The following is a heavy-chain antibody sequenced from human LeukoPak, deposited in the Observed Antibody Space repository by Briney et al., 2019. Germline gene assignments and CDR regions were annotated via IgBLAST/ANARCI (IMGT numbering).Heavy chain of an antibody. Sequence: ASVKVSCKASGYTFTSYGISWVRQAPGQGLEWMGWISAYNGNTNYAQKVQGRVTMTTDTSTSTAYMELRSLRSDDTAVYYCARGPDCSGGSCYSSYFDYWGQGTLVTASS. CDR2: ISAYNGNT. CDR1: GYTFTSYG. J-gene: IGHJ4*02. D-gene: IGHD2-15*01. V-gene: IGHV1-18*01. CDR3: ARGPDCSGGSCYSSYFDY.